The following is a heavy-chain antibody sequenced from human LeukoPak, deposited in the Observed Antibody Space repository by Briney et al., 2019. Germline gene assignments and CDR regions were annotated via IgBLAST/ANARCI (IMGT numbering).Heavy chain of an antibody. D-gene: IGHD5-24*01. CDR1: GASMSSFY. Sequence: SETLSLTRTVSGASMSSFYWSWIRQSPGKGLGWIGYIYSSGSTNYNPSLKSRVTISVDTSKSQFSLKLSSVTAADTAVYFCSREGRWLQLGFDYWGRGTLVTVSS. CDR3: SREGRWLQLGFDY. J-gene: IGHJ4*02. CDR2: IYSSGST. V-gene: IGHV4-59*01.